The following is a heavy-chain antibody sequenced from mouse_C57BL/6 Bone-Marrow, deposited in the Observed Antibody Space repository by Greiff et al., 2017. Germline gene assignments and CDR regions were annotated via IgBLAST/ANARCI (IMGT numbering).Heavy chain of an antibody. CDR1: GFTFSSYG. Sequence: EVHLVESGGDLVKPGGSLKLSCAASGFTFSSYGMSWVRQTPDKRLEWVATISSGGSYTYYPDSVKGRFTISRDNAKNTLYLQMSSLKSEDTAMYYCARLRGNYVEAMDYWGQGTSVTVSS. D-gene: IGHD2-1*01. CDR3: ARLRGNYVEAMDY. CDR2: ISSGGSYT. J-gene: IGHJ4*01. V-gene: IGHV5-6*01.